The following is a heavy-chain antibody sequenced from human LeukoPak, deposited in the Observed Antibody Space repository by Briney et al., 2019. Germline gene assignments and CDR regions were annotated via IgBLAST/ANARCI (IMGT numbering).Heavy chain of an antibody. CDR3: ARQVTGQRYFDY. Sequence: SSETLSLTCTVSGGSISSYYWSWIRQPPGKGLEWIGYIYYSGSTNYNPSLKGRVTISVDTSKNQFSLKLSSVTAADTAVYYCARQVTGQRYFDYWGQGTLVTVSS. V-gene: IGHV4-59*08. CDR1: GGSISSYY. J-gene: IGHJ4*02. D-gene: IGHD6-25*01. CDR2: IYYSGST.